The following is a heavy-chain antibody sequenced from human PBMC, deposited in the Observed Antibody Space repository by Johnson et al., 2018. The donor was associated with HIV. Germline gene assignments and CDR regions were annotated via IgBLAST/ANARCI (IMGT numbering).Heavy chain of an antibody. CDR1: GFTVSSNY. Sequence: EVQLVESGGGLVQPGGSLRLSCAASGFTVSSNYMSWVRQAPGKGLEWVSAISGSGGSTYYADSVKGRFTISRDNSKNTLYLQMNSLRAEDTAVYYCVKCIWGSSLIDAFDIWGQGTTVTVSS. CDR2: ISGSGGST. V-gene: IGHV3-66*02. CDR3: VKCIWGSSLIDAFDI. J-gene: IGHJ3*02. D-gene: IGHD6-13*01.